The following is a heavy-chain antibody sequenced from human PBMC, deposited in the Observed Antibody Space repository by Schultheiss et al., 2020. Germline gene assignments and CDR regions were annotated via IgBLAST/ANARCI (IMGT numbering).Heavy chain of an antibody. Sequence: GGSLRLSCAASGFTFSSYAMSWVRQAPGKGLEWVSAISGSGGSTYYADSVKGRFTISRDNSKNTLYLQMNSLRAEDTAVYYCAASGYSYGSFYYFDYWGQGTLVTVSS. CDR3: AASGYSYGSFYYFDY. V-gene: IGHV3-23*01. CDR1: GFTFSSYA. CDR2: ISGSGGST. J-gene: IGHJ4*02. D-gene: IGHD5-18*01.